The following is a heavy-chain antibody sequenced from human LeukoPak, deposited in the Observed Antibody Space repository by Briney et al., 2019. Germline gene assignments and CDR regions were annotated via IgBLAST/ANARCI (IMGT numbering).Heavy chain of an antibody. Sequence: GGSLRLSCAASGFTFSSYAMHWVRQAPGKGLEWVAVISYDGSNKYYTDSVKGRFTISRDYSKNTLYLQMNSLRAEDTAVYYCARTTEGGYTYGYFYYYYMDVWGKGTTVTISS. J-gene: IGHJ6*03. CDR1: GFTFSSYA. CDR2: ISYDGSNK. CDR3: ARTTEGGYTYGYFYYYYMDV. D-gene: IGHD5-18*01. V-gene: IGHV3-30*04.